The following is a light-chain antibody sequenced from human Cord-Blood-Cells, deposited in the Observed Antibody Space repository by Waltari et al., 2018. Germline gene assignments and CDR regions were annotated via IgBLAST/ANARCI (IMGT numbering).Light chain of an antibody. Sequence: QSALTQPASVSGSPGRSITISCTGTSSDVGRYNLVSWYQQHPGKAPKLMIYEGSKRPSGVSNRFSGSKSGNTASLTISGLQAEDEADYYCCSYAGSSTFVFGGGTKLTVL. CDR2: EGS. J-gene: IGLJ2*01. CDR1: SSDVGRYNL. CDR3: CSYAGSSTFV. V-gene: IGLV2-23*03.